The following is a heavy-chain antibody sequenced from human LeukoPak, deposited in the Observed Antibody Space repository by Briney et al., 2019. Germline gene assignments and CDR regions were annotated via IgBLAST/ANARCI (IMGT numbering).Heavy chain of an antibody. CDR3: ARGSEAALAYYYYYMDV. CDR1: GGTFSSYA. D-gene: IGHD6-13*01. Sequence: GAPVKVSCKASGGTFSSYAISWVRQAPGQGLEWMGGIIPIFGTANYAQKFQGRVTITTDESTSTAYMELSSLRSEDTAVYYCARGSEAALAYYYYYMDVWGKGTTVTVSS. J-gene: IGHJ6*03. V-gene: IGHV1-69*05. CDR2: IIPIFGTA.